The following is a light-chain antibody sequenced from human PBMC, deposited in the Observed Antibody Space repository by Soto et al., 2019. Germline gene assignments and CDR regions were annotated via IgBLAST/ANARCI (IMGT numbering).Light chain of an antibody. CDR2: AAS. J-gene: IGKJ5*01. CDR3: QQTSSTTVT. V-gene: IGKV1-39*01. CDR1: QSIITY. Sequence: DIQMTQSPSSLSASVGDRVSITCRASQSIITYLNWYQQKTGKAPKLAIYAASSLQSGVPSRLSGSGSGTLLTITISRIKNEDFETYYCQQTSSTTVTFGQGTRLEIK.